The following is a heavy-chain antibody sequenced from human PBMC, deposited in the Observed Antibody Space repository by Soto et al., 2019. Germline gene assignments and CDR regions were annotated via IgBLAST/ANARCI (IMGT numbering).Heavy chain of an antibody. CDR1: GFTFVMYA. CDR2: INAGNGHT. J-gene: IGHJ6*02. CDR3: ARAGWFAEGYFGF. V-gene: IGHV1-3*01. D-gene: IGHD3-10*01. Sequence: ASVKVSCKASGFTFVMYAIHWVRQAPGQGLEWMAWINAGNGHTTYSQKFQGRVTITRDTSARTVYMELRSLRFEDTATYYCARAGWFAEGYFGFWGQGATVTVSS.